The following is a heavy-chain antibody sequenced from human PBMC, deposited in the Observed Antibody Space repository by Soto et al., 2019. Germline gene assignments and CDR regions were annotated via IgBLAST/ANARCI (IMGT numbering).Heavy chain of an antibody. CDR3: ARGFPDSSGYQN. V-gene: IGHV3-21*01. CDR1: GFTFSSYS. CDR2: ISSSSSYI. Sequence: GGSLRLSCAASGFTFSSYSMNWVRQAPGKGLEWVSSISSSSSYIYYADSVKGRFTISRDNAKNSLYLQMNSLRAEDTAVYYCARGFPDSSGYQNWGQGTLVTVSS. D-gene: IGHD3-22*01. J-gene: IGHJ4*02.